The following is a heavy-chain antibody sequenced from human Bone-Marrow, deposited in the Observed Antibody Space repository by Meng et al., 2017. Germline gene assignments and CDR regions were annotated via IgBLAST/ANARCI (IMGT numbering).Heavy chain of an antibody. D-gene: IGHD3-10*01. J-gene: IGHJ4*02. V-gene: IGHV1-8*01. CDR2: MNPNSGNT. Sequence: QVQLWHCGAKVKTPVAQVKVSGTAHGYTFTGYDSKWVRQATGQGLEWMGWMNPNSGNTGYAQKFQGRVTMTRNTSISTAYMELSSLRSEDTAVYYCARAVTMVRGVIWYFDYWGQGTLVTVSS. CDR1: GYTFTGYD. CDR3: ARAVTMVRGVIWYFDY.